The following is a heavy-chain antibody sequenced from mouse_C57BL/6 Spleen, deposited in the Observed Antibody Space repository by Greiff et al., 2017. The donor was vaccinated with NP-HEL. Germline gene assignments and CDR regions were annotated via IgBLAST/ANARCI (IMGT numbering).Heavy chain of an antibody. CDR2: ISSGSSTI. Sequence: EVKLMESGGGLVKPGGSLKLSCAASGFTFSDYGMHWVRQAPEKGLEWVAYISSGSSTIYYADTVKGRFTISRDNAKNTLFLQMTSLRSEDTAMYYCAKGLYFPDYFDYWGQGTTLTVSS. V-gene: IGHV5-17*01. CDR1: GFTFSDYG. CDR3: AKGLYFPDYFDY. J-gene: IGHJ2*01. D-gene: IGHD1-1*01.